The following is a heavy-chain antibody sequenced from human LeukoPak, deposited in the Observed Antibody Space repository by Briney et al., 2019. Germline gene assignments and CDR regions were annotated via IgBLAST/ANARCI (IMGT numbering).Heavy chain of an antibody. CDR3: ARECSGGSCHSDFHY. CDR1: GDSVSSNGAA. CDR2: TYYRSKWYN. Sequence: SQTLSLTCAISGDSVSSNGAAWNWIRQPPSRGLEWLGGTYYRSKWYNDYAVSVKGRITINPDTSKNQFSLQLNSVTPEDTAVYYCARECSGGSCHSDFHYWGQGTLVTVSS. J-gene: IGHJ4*02. D-gene: IGHD2-15*01. V-gene: IGHV6-1*01.